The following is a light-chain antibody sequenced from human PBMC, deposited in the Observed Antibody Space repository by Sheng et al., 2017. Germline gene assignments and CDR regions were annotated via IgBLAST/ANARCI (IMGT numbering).Light chain of an antibody. Sequence: EIVLTQSPGILYLSPGERATLSCRASQSVSSSYVAWHQQKPGQAPRLVIHAASSRATGIPDRFSGSGSGTDFTLTISRLEPEDFAVYYCQQYGTSPRTFGQGTKVQ. CDR3: QQYGTSPRT. V-gene: IGKV3-20*01. J-gene: IGKJ1*01. CDR2: AAS. CDR1: QSVSSSY.